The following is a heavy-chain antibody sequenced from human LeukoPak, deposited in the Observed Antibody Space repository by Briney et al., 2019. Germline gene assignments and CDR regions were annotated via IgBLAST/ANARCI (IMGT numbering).Heavy chain of an antibody. CDR2: ISAYNINT. CDR3: ASWAGYCSSNNCYATSLDY. D-gene: IGHD2-2*01. Sequence: ASVKVSCKASGYTFSSYGLTWVRQAPGQGLEWMGWISAYNINTNVAQKFQGRVTMTTDTSTNTAYMELRSLRSDDTAVYYCASWAGYCSSNNCYATSLDYWGQGTLVTVSA. V-gene: IGHV1-18*01. J-gene: IGHJ4*02. CDR1: GYTFSSYG.